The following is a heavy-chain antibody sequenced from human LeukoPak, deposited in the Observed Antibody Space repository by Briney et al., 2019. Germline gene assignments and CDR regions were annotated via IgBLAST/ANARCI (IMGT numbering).Heavy chain of an antibody. CDR2: IIPILGIA. CDR3: FAMVRGVPFNYYYGMDV. D-gene: IGHD3-10*01. CDR1: GGTFSSYA. J-gene: IGHJ6*02. V-gene: IGHV1-69*04. Sequence: GSSVKVSCKASGGTFSSYAISWVRQAPGQGLEWMGRIIPILGIANYAQKFQGRVTITADKSTSTAYMELSSLRSEDTAVYYCFAMVRGVPFNYYYGMDVWGQGTTVTVSS.